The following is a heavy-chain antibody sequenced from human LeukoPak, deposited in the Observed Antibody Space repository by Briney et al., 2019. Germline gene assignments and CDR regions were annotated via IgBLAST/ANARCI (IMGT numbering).Heavy chain of an antibody. CDR3: TKRAEFGGFDP. CDR2: ISTTVTNT. J-gene: IGHJ5*02. V-gene: IGHV3-23*01. Sequence: PGGSLSLSCAASGFTFSTSAMTWVRQAPGKGLEWVSSISTTVTNTYYADSVKGRFTISRDNSNNTVYLQMNSLTAEDTALYYCTKRAEFGGFDPWGQGTLVTVSS. CDR1: GFTFSTSA. D-gene: IGHD3-10*01.